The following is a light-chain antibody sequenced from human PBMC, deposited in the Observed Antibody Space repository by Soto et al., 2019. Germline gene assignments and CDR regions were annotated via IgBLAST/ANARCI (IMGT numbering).Light chain of an antibody. CDR3: QKYNSAPLT. CDR2: AAS. CDR1: QDISNH. J-gene: IGKJ3*01. Sequence: DIQMTQSPSSLSASVGDRVTITCRASQDISNHLAWYQQKPGKCPKLLIYAASTLQSGVQSRFSGSGSGTDFTLTISSLQPEDVATYYCQKYNSAPLTFGPGTKVDI. V-gene: IGKV1-27*01.